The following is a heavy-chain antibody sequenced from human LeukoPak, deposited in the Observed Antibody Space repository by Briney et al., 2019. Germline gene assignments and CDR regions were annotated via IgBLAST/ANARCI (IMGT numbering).Heavy chain of an antibody. CDR2: ISGTGGRT. D-gene: IGHD3-22*01. V-gene: IGHV3-23*01. Sequence: PGGSLRLSCAASGFTFNSYVINWVRRAPGKGLEWVSAISGTGGRTYYADSVKGRFTISRDNSKNTLYLQMNSLRAEDTAVYYCARDQRDYYDSSGYYYWGQGTLVTVSS. J-gene: IGHJ4*02. CDR1: GFTFNSYV. CDR3: ARDQRDYYDSSGYYY.